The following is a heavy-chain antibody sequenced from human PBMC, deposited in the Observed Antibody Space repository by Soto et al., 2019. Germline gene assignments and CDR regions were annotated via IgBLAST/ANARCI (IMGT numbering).Heavy chain of an antibody. J-gene: IGHJ4*02. D-gene: IGHD6-19*01. V-gene: IGHV1-46*01. CDR2: INAGNGNT. CDR1: GYTFTNYY. CDR3: ARAVAVPADFDY. Sequence: ASVKVSCKASGYTFTNYYIHWVRQAPGQRLEWMGIINAGNGNTSYAQKFQGRVTITRDTSASTAYMELSSLRSEDTAVYYCARAVAVPADFDYWGQGTLVTVSS.